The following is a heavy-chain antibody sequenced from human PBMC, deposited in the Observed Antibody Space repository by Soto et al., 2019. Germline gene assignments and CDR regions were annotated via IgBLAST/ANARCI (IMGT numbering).Heavy chain of an antibody. V-gene: IGHV3-23*01. J-gene: IGHJ4*02. CDR2: ISGSGGST. Sequence: GVSLSLSCSASGVPFRSYEMSWVRRDIGKGLEWVSGISGSGGSTYYADSVKGRFTISRDNSKNTLYLQMNSLRAEDTAVYYCAKSYGGYSYGYVDDWGQGTLVTVSS. CDR1: GVPFRSYE. CDR3: AKSYGGYSYGYVDD. D-gene: IGHD5-18*01.